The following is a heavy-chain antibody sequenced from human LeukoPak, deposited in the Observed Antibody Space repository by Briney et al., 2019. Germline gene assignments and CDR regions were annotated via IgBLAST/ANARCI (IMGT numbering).Heavy chain of an antibody. CDR2: IIPIFGTA. V-gene: IGHV1-69*13. Sequence: GASVKVSCKASGGTFSSYAISWVRQAPGQGLEWMGGIIPIFGTANYAQKFQGRVTITADESTSTAYMELGSLRSEDTAVYYCARNTGYSSSWYADYWGQGTLVTVSS. J-gene: IGHJ4*02. CDR1: GGTFSSYA. D-gene: IGHD6-13*01. CDR3: ARNTGYSSSWYADY.